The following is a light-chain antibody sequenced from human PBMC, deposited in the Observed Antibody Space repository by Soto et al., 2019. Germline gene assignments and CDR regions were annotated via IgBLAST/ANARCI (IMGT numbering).Light chain of an antibody. J-gene: IGKJ2*01. CDR3: QQSYSTPYT. CDR1: QSISSY. CDR2: GAS. V-gene: IGKV1-39*01. Sequence: DIQMTQSPSSLSASVGDRVTITCRASQSISSYLNWYQQKPGKAPKLLIYGASSLQSGIPSRFSDSVSGTDFTLSISSLQPEDFATYYCQQSYSTPYTFGQGTKLEIK.